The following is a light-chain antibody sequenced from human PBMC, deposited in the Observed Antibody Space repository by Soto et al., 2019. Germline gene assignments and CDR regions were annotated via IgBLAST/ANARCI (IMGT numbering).Light chain of an antibody. J-gene: IGLJ3*02. CDR3: TSYVGNDIWV. CDR2: EVT. CDR1: SSDVGAHKY. V-gene: IGLV2-8*01. Sequence: QSVLTQPPSASGSPGQSVTISCTGTSSDVGAHKYVSWYQQYPGKAPKLMIYEVTKRPSGVPDRFSGSKSGNTASLTVSGLQAEDEADYYCTSYVGNDIWVFGGGTKVTVL.